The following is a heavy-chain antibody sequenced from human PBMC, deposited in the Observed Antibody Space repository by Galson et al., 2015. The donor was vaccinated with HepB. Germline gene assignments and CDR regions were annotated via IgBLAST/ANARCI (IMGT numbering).Heavy chain of an antibody. V-gene: IGHV4-59*01. J-gene: IGHJ5*02. CDR1: GGSISSYY. CDR3: ARGYDFWSGYENWFDP. Sequence: SEPLSLTCTVSGGSISSYYWSWIRQPPGKGLEWIGYIYYSGSTNYNPSLKSRVTISVDTSKNQFSLKLSSVTAADTAVYYCARGYDFWSGYENWFDPWGQGTLVTVSS. CDR2: IYYSGST. D-gene: IGHD3-3*01.